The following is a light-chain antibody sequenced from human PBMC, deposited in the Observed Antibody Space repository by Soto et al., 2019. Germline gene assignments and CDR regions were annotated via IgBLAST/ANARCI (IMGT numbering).Light chain of an antibody. CDR2: DAF. CDR1: QTIRSL. V-gene: IGKV3-11*01. J-gene: IGKJ5*01. CDR3: QQRHNWPIT. Sequence: EIVLTHSQATLSLSPGERAVLSWSASQTIRSLLAWYQQRPGQAPRLLIYDAFNRATGIPARFSGGGSGTDFTLTISSLEPEDFGVYYCQQRHNWPITFGQGTRLEIK.